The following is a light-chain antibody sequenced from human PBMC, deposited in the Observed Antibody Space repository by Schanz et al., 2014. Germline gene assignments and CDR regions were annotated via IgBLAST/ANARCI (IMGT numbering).Light chain of an antibody. Sequence: EAVLTQSPGTLSLSPGERATLSCRASQSVSSSDLAWYQQKPGQAPRLLIYGASSRATGIPDRFSGSGSGTDFTLTISSLQAEDVAVYYCQQHYSAPLTFGGGTRVEIK. J-gene: IGKJ4*01. CDR3: QQHYSAPLT. CDR2: GAS. V-gene: IGKV3-20*01. CDR1: QSVSSSD.